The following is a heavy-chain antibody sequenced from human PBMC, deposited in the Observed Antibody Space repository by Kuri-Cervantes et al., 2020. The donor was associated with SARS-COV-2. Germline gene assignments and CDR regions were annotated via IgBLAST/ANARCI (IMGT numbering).Heavy chain of an antibody. D-gene: IGHD6-13*01. V-gene: IGHV1-2*02. J-gene: IGHJ6*02. CDR2: INPNSGGT. Sequence: ASVKVSCKASGYTFTSYAVHWVRQAPGQRLEWMGWINPNSGGTNYAQKFQGRVTMTRDTSISTAYMELSRLRSDDTAVYYCARDRPASARSNSWYYYYYGMDVWGQGTTVTVSS. CDR3: ARDRPASARSNSWYYYYYGMDV. CDR1: GYTFTSYA.